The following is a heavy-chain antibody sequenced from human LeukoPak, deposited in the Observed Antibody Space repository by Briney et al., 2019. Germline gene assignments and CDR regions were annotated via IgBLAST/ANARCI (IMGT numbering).Heavy chain of an antibody. J-gene: IGHJ6*03. CDR1: GGTFSSYA. CDR3: ARGLAAAGTYVYYYYMDV. CDR2: IIPIFGTA. D-gene: IGHD6-13*01. Sequence: SVKVSCKASGGTFSSYAISWVRQAPGQGLEWMGGIIPIFGTANYAQKFQGRVTVTTDESTSTAYMELSSLRSEDTAVYYCARGLAAAGTYVYYYYMDVWGKGTTVTVSS. V-gene: IGHV1-69*05.